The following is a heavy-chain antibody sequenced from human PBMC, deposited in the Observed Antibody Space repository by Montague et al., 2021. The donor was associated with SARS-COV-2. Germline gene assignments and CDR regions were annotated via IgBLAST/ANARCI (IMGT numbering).Heavy chain of an antibody. Sequence: PALVTPTQTLTLTCTLSGLPLSTSGLCVGWIRPPPGKALESLALXDWDDDKYYSPSLKTRLSISKDTSKNQVVLTMANMEPVDTATYYCARIPNDSWYVSYFDYWGQGILVTVFS. CDR2: XDWDDDK. J-gene: IGHJ4*02. D-gene: IGHD6-13*01. V-gene: IGHV2-70*01. CDR1: GLPLSTSGLC. CDR3: ARIPNDSWYVSYFDY.